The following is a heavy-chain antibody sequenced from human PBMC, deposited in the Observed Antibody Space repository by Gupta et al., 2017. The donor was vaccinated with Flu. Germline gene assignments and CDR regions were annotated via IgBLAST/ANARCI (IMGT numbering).Heavy chain of an antibody. J-gene: IGHJ6*01. D-gene: IGHD6-19*01. CDR1: GSTFTSYD. CDR3: ARLKGEGVAVYCFVTHVGMDV. V-gene: IGHV1-8*03. CDR2: INPKSGNP. Sequence: QAQLVQSDHQVKKPGPSVNVSCKASGSTFTSYDVHWVRPAAGQGLACMGWINPKSGNPRTAQKSQGIVVDTMDNRISTVYMEVCGLGSEDPAPFTCARLKGEGVAVYCFVTHVGMDVWG.